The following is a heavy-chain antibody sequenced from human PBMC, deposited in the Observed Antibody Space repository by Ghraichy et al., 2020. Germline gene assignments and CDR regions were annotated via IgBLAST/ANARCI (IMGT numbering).Heavy chain of an antibody. CDR1: GGSFSGYY. Sequence: SETLSLTCAVYGGSFSGYYWSWIRQPPGKGLEWIGEINHSGSTNYNPSLKSRVTISVDTSKNQFSLKLSSVTAADTAVYYCARDGNKDAFDIWGQGTMVTVSS. CDR3: ARDGNKDAFDI. J-gene: IGHJ3*02. D-gene: IGHD1-14*01. CDR2: INHSGST. V-gene: IGHV4-34*01.